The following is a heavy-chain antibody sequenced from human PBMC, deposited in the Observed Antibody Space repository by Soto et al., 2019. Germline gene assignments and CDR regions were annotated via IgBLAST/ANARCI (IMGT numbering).Heavy chain of an antibody. CDR1: GGSVSSDSYY. CDR3: ATQTYYYDSSGPIFDY. CDR2: IYYSGST. V-gene: IGHV4-39*01. J-gene: IGHJ4*02. D-gene: IGHD3-22*01. Sequence: SETLSLTCPVSGGSVSSDSYYWGWIRQPPGKGVEWIGSIYYSGSTYYNPSLKSRVTISVDTSKNQFSLKLGSVTAADTAVYYCATQTYYYDSSGPIFDYWGQGTLVTVSS.